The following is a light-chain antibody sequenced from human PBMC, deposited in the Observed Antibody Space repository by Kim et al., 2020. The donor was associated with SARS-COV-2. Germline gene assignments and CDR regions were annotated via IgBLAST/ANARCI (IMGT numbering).Light chain of an antibody. CDR2: RDK. J-gene: IGLJ2*01. V-gene: IGLV3-25*03. CDR1: ALPKQF. Sequence: PGQTARMTCSGEALPKQFGYWYQQRPGRAPILVLYRDKERPSWIPERFSGSRSGTTLTLTITGVQTEDEADYFCQSADISGISWIFGGGTQLTVL. CDR3: QSADISGISWI.